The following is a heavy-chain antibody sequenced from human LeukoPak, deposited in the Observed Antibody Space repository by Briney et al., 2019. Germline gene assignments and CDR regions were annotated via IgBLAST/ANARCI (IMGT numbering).Heavy chain of an antibody. D-gene: IGHD3-22*01. CDR3: ARDKGYYDSSGYYLYYFDY. V-gene: IGHV4-59*01. Sequence: SETLSPTCTVSGGSISSYYWSWIRQPPGKGLEWIGYIYYSGSTNYNPSLKSRVTISVDTSKNQFSLKLSSVTAADTAVYYCARDKGYYDSSGYYLYYFDYWGQGTLVTVSS. CDR1: GGSISSYY. CDR2: IYYSGST. J-gene: IGHJ4*02.